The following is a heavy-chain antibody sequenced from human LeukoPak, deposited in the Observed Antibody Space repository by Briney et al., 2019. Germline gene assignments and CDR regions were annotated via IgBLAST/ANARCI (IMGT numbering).Heavy chain of an antibody. V-gene: IGHV1-2*06. Sequence: ASVKVSCKASGYTFTGYYMHWVRQAPGQGLEWMGRINPNSGGTNYAQKFQGRVTMTRDTSISTAYMELSRLRSDDTAVYYCARDWSVKPYYDILTSPSLDYWGQGTLVTVSS. CDR2: INPNSGGT. D-gene: IGHD3-9*01. J-gene: IGHJ4*02. CDR1: GYTFTGYY. CDR3: ARDWSVKPYYDILTSPSLDY.